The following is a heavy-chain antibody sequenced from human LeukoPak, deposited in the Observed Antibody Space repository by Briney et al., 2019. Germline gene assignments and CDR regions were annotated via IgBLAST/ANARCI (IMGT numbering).Heavy chain of an antibody. J-gene: IGHJ3*02. D-gene: IGHD5-18*01. CDR2: IKQDGSEK. V-gene: IGHV3-7*01. Sequence: VANIKQDGSEKYYVDSVKGRFTISRDNAKNSLYLQMNSLRAEDTAVYYCARASGYSYGSDAFDIWGQGTMVTVSS. CDR3: ARASGYSYGSDAFDI.